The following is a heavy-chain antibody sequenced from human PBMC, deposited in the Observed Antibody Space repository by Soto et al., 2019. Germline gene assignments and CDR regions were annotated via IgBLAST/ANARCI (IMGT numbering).Heavy chain of an antibody. D-gene: IGHD6-19*01. Sequence: QVQLVESGGGVVQPGRSLRLSCAASGFAFSSYGMHWVRQAPGKGLEWVAVISYGGSNKYYADSVKGRFTISRDNSKNTLYLQMNSLSAEDTAVYYCAKDRWDSSGHPYYFDYWGQGTLVTVSS. CDR3: AKDRWDSSGHPYYFDY. V-gene: IGHV3-30*18. J-gene: IGHJ4*02. CDR1: GFAFSSYG. CDR2: ISYGGSNK.